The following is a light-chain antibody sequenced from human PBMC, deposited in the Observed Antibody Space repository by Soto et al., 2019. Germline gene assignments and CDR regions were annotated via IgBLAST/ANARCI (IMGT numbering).Light chain of an antibody. CDR1: QSVSSSY. V-gene: IGKV3D-20*02. Sequence: IVLTQSPGTLSLSPWERATLSCRASQSVSSSYLAWYQQKPGQAPRLLIYDASNRATGIPARFSGSGSGTDFTLTISSLEPEDFAVYYCQQRGTFGPGTKVDIK. J-gene: IGKJ3*01. CDR3: QQRGT. CDR2: DAS.